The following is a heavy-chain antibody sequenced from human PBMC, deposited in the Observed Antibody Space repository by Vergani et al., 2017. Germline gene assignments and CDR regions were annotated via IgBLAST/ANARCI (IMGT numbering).Heavy chain of an antibody. CDR1: GGTFSSYT. J-gene: IGHJ4*02. V-gene: IGHV1-69*02. CDR3: ATGYCSSTSCYADY. D-gene: IGHD2-2*01. Sequence: QVQLVQSGAEVKKPGSSVKVSCKTSGGTFSSYTISWVRQAPGQGLEWMGRIIPILGIANYAQKFQGRITITADKSTSTAYMELSSLRSEDTAVYYCATGYCSSTSCYADYWGQGTLVTVSS. CDR2: IIPILGIA.